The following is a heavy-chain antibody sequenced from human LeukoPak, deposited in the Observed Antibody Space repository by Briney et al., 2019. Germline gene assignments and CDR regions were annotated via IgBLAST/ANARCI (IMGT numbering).Heavy chain of an antibody. Sequence: PSQTLSLTCAVSGGSISSGGYYWGWIRQPPGKGLEWIGSIYYSGSTYYNPSLKSRVTISVDTSKNQFSLKLSSVTAADTAVYYCASRSSYPGYYFDYWGQGTLVTVSS. V-gene: IGHV4-39*01. D-gene: IGHD6-13*01. CDR2: IYYSGST. CDR1: GGSISSGGYY. CDR3: ASRSSYPGYYFDY. J-gene: IGHJ4*02.